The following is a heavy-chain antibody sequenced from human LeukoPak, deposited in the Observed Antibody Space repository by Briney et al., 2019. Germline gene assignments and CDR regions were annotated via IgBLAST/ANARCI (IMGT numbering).Heavy chain of an antibody. Sequence: SQTLSLTCTVSCGSISSGDYYWGWLRQPPGKGLEWIGYIYYSGSTYYNPSLKSRVTISVDTSKNQLSLKLSSVTAADTAVYYCAGGDYYYYYMDVWGKGTTVTVSS. CDR3: AGGDYYYYYMDV. D-gene: IGHD3-10*01. V-gene: IGHV4-30-4*08. J-gene: IGHJ6*03. CDR1: CGSISSGDYY. CDR2: IYYSGST.